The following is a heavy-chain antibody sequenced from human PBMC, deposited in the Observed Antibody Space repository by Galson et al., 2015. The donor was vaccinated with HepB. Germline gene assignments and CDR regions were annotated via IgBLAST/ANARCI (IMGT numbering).Heavy chain of an antibody. D-gene: IGHD2-2*01. CDR1: GFTFSNFA. J-gene: IGHJ3*02. CDR3: ARAQGYCNSTDCLDVFDI. V-gene: IGHV3-30-3*01. Sequence: SLRLSCAASGFTFSNFAIHWVRQAPGRGLEWVAAISYDGSNQRYANSVKGRCTISRDNSRNTLYLQMKSLSSDDTAVYYCARAQGYCNSTDCLDVFDIWGQGTMVTVSS. CDR2: ISYDGSNQ.